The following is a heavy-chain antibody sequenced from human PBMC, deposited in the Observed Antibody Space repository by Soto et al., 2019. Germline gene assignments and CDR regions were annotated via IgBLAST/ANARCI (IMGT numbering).Heavy chain of an antibody. D-gene: IGHD6-19*01. V-gene: IGHV3-21*01. Sequence: GGSLRLSCAASGFTFSSYSMNWVRQAPGKGLEWVSSISSSSSYIYYADSVKGRFTISRDNAKNSLYLQMNSLRAEDTAVYYWARYFAGKQYPKFSRAGQVPTHYYYYMDVWGKGTTVTVSS. J-gene: IGHJ6*03. CDR2: ISSSSSYI. CDR1: GFTFSSYS. CDR3: ARYFAGKQYPKFSRAGQVPTHYYYYMDV.